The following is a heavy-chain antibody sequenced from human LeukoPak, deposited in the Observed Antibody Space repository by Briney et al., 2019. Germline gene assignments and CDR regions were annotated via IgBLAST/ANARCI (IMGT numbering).Heavy chain of an antibody. D-gene: IGHD6-19*01. J-gene: IGHJ3*02. V-gene: IGHV4-39*01. CDR1: GGSISSSSYY. Sequence: SETLSLTCTASGGSISSSSYYWGWIRQPPGKGLEWIGSIYYSGSTNYNPSLKSRVTISVDTSKNQFSLKLSSVTAADTAVYYCARHQWLVPGEAFDIWGQGTMVTVSS. CDR3: ARHQWLVPGEAFDI. CDR2: IYYSGST.